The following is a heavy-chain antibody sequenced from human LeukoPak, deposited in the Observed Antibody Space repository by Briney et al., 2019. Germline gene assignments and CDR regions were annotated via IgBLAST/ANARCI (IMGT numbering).Heavy chain of an antibody. CDR2: ISSSSSYI. V-gene: IGHV3-21*01. Sequence: GGSLRLSCAVSGFTFSSYSMNWVRQAPGKGLEWVSYISSSSSYIYYADSVKGRFTISRDNAKNTLYLQMNSLRAEDTAVYYCARDVAPLDWLDVWGQGTTVTVSS. CDR3: ARDVAPLDWLDV. D-gene: IGHD3-9*01. J-gene: IGHJ6*02. CDR1: GFTFSSYS.